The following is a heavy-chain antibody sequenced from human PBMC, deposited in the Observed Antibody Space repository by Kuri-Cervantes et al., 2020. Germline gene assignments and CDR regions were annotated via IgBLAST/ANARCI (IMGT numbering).Heavy chain of an antibody. CDR1: GGSISSGGYY. CDR2: IYYSGST. Sequence: LRLSCTVSGGSISSGGYYWSWIRQHPGKGLEWIGYIYYSGSTYYNPSLKSRVTISVDTSKNQFSLQLNSVTPEDTAVYYCAREHYGMDVWGQGTTVTVSS. J-gene: IGHJ6*02. V-gene: IGHV4-31*03. CDR3: AREHYGMDV.